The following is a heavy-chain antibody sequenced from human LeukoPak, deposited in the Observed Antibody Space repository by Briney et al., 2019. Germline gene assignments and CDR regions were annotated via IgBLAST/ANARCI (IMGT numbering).Heavy chain of an antibody. D-gene: IGHD6-13*01. CDR2: IYTSGST. CDR1: GGSINSGSYY. J-gene: IGHJ5*02. Sequence: SQTLSLTCTVSGGSINSGSYYWSWIRQPAGKGLEWIGRIYTSGSTNYNPSLKSRVTMSVDTSKNQFSLKLSSVTAADTAVYYCARERAAAPRIGFDPWGQGTLVTVSS. V-gene: IGHV4-61*02. CDR3: ARERAAAPRIGFDP.